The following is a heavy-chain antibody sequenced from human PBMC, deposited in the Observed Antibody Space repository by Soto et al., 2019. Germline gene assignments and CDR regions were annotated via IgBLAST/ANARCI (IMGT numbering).Heavy chain of an antibody. CDR1: GFIFSTYG. J-gene: IGHJ4*02. Sequence: QVQLVQSGGGVVQPGRSLRLSCVASGFIFSTYGMHWVRQVPGKGLEWVAHISYDGSNEYYADSVKGRFTVSRDNAKNTLDLQMNGLKTEDTALYYCTKAYIVGTTWGYFESWGQGALVIVSS. V-gene: IGHV3-30*18. CDR2: ISYDGSNE. D-gene: IGHD1-1*01. CDR3: TKAYIVGTTWGYFES.